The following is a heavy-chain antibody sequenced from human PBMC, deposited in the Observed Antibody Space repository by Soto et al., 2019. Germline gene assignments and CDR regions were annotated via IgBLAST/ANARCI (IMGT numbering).Heavy chain of an antibody. CDR3: ARVVVVAATGGWFDP. V-gene: IGHV4-30-4*01. J-gene: IGHJ5*02. CDR2: IYYSGST. Sequence: QVQLQESGPGLVKPSQSLSLTCTVSGGSISSGDHYWSWIRQPPGKGLEWLGYIYYSGSTYYNSSLQSRLTMSLDTSKNQFSLNLSSVTAADTAVYYCARVVVVAATGGWFDPWGQGTLVTVSS. CDR1: GGSISSGDHY. D-gene: IGHD2-15*01.